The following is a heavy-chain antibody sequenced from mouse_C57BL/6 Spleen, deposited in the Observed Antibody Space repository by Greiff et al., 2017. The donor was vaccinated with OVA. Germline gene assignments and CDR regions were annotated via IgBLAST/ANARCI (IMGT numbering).Heavy chain of an antibody. Sequence: QVQLQQSGPGLVQPSQSLSITCTVSGFSLTSYGVHWVRQSPGKGLEWLGVIWRGGSTDYNAAFMSRLSITKDNSKSQVFFKMNSLQADDTAIYYCAKKCPMITNYYAMDYWGQGTSVTVSS. J-gene: IGHJ4*01. CDR1: GFSLTSYG. D-gene: IGHD2-4*01. V-gene: IGHV2-5*01. CDR3: AKKCPMITNYYAMDY. CDR2: IWRGGST.